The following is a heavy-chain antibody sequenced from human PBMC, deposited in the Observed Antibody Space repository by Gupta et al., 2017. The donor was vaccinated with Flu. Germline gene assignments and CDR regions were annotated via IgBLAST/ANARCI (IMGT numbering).Heavy chain of an antibody. CDR2: IVPYLGTP. V-gene: IGHV1-69*01. CDR3: GRVETPYGAFGYLVS. Sequence: QVQLVQSGAEVKKPGSSVKVSCKTSGDGFNAFATAWVRQVPGQGLEWVGGIVPYLGTPVYAQKFEGRVTLTAEESTTTVFMELRGLTSEDTAVYYCGRVETPYGAFGYLVSWGQGTLVTVSS. D-gene: IGHD4/OR15-4a*01. J-gene: IGHJ1*01. CDR1: GDGFNAFA.